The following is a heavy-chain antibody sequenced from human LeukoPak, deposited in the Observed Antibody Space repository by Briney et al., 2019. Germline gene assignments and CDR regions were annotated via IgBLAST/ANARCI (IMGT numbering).Heavy chain of an antibody. CDR1: GYTFTSYG. D-gene: IGHD6-19*01. Sequence: ASVKVSCKASGYTFTSYGISWVRQAPGQGLEWRGWICAYNGNTNYAQKLQGRVTMTTDKSTSTAYMEMRSLRSDDTAVYYCARDVGKIAVAGIDYWGQGTLVTVSS. CDR3: ARDVGKIAVAGIDY. CDR2: ICAYNGNT. J-gene: IGHJ4*02. V-gene: IGHV1-18*01.